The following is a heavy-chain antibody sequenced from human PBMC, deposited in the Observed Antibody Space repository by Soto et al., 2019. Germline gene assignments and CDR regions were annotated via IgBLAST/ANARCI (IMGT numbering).Heavy chain of an antibody. CDR3: AGGGYSRPDY. J-gene: IGHJ4*02. D-gene: IGHD5-12*01. CDR2: IYYSGST. CDR1: GGSISSSSYY. V-gene: IGHV4-39*01. Sequence: SETLSLTCTVSGGSISSSSYYWGWIRQPPGKGLEWIGSIYYSGSTYYNPSLKSRVTISVDTSKNQFSLKLSSVTAADTAVYYCAGGGYSRPDYWGQGTLVTVSS.